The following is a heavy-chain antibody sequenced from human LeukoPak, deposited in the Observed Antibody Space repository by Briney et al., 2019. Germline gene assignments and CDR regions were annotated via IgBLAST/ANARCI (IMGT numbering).Heavy chain of an antibody. Sequence: GASMKLSFKTSGYSLTGYAINLVRRAPGQGLEWMGWISAYNGNTDYAQKLQGRVTMTTDTSTSTAYMELRSLTSDDTAVYYCARDPLRSTWSTYLNALDVWGWGTTVCVPP. CDR2: ISAYNGNT. D-gene: IGHD6-13*01. CDR3: ARDPLRSTWSTYLNALDV. CDR1: GYSLTGYA. V-gene: IGHV1-18*01. J-gene: IGHJ6*04.